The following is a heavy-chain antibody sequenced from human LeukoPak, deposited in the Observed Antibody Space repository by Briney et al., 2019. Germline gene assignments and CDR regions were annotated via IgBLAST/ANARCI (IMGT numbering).Heavy chain of an antibody. CDR3: ARGGDFWSDGFDP. J-gene: IGHJ5*02. V-gene: IGHV1-3*01. CDR2: IDAGNGRT. D-gene: IGHD3-3*01. CDR1: QYSFSDYA. Sequence: ASVKVSCKASQYSFSDYAIHWVRQAPGQGLEWMGWIDAGNGRTKYSQSFQGRLTIIRDTSATTAYMELSGLTSEDTAVYYCARGGDFWSDGFDPWGQGTLVTVSS.